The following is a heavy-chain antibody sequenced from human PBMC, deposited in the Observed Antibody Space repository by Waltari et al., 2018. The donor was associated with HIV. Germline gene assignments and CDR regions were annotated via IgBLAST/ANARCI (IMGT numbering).Heavy chain of an antibody. CDR1: GFPFADYA. Sequence: EVQLVESGGGVVRPGGSLRPSCAAPGFPFADYAMRLAPPPPGTGLEWVSGINWNGGSTGYADSVKGRFTISRDNAKNSLYLQMNSLRAEDTALYHCARGGNGYCSGGSCYSYYYGMDVWGQGTTVTVSS. CDR2: INWNGGST. CDR3: ARGGNGYCSGGSCYSYYYGMDV. V-gene: IGHV3-20*01. D-gene: IGHD2-15*01. J-gene: IGHJ6*02.